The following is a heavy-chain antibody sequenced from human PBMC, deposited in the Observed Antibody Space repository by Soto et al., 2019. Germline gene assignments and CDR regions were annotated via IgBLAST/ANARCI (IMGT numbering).Heavy chain of an antibody. Sequence: QVQLVQSGAEVRQPASSVKVSCKTSGATFSSYAITWVRQAPGQGLEWMGGIVPTVDTSTYAQKFQGRVTITADKFTNTVYMELSSLRSDDTAVYYCARVVAIPGYPDNWGQGTLVTVSS. V-gene: IGHV1-69*14. CDR2: IVPTVDTS. J-gene: IGHJ4*02. CDR1: GATFSSYA. CDR3: ARVVAIPGYPDN. D-gene: IGHD5-12*01.